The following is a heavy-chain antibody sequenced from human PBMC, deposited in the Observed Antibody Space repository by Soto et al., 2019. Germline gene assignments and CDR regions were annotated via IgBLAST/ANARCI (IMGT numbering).Heavy chain of an antibody. Sequence: ASVKVSCKASGYTLIRYAMHWVRQAPGQRLEWMGCITAGNGDTKYSQKFQGRVTITRDTSANTAYMELSSLRSEDTAVYYCARGPYSGSYYNWFDPWGQGTLVTVSS. CDR1: GYTLIRYA. J-gene: IGHJ5*02. CDR2: ITAGNGDT. CDR3: ARGPYSGSYYNWFDP. V-gene: IGHV1-3*01. D-gene: IGHD1-26*01.